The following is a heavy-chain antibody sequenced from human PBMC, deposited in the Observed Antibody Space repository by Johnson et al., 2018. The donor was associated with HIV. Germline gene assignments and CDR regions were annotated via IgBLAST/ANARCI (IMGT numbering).Heavy chain of an antibody. CDR1: GFTFDEYG. J-gene: IGHJ3*02. Sequence: VQLVESGGGVVQPGRSQRLSCAASGFTFDEYGMSWVRQTPGKGLEWVSGINWNGVSTSHVDSVKGRFTISRENSKNTLYLQMNNLRPEDTALYYCARAPSVGADDAFDIWGQGTMVTVSS. V-gene: IGHV3-20*04. D-gene: IGHD1-26*01. CDR2: INWNGVST. CDR3: ARAPSVGADDAFDI.